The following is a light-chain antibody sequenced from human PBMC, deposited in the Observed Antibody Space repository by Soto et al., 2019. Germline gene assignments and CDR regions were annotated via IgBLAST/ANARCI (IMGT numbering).Light chain of an antibody. V-gene: IGKV1-5*03. CDR2: KAS. J-gene: IGKJ1*01. CDR3: QHHNRYSEG. Sequence: DIQRIQTHWTIAGSGGSGVTITCRASQTISSWLAWYHQKPVKAPKLLIYKASTLKSGVPSRFSGSGSVTAFNLTISSLHPYDSATQIYQHHNRYSEGLGQGTKVDIK. CDR1: QTISSW.